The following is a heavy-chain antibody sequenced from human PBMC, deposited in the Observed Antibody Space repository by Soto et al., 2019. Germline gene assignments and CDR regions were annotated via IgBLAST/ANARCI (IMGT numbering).Heavy chain of an antibody. J-gene: IGHJ6*02. D-gene: IGHD2-2*01. CDR1: GGSISSYY. Sequence: SETLSLTCTVSGGSISSYYGSWIRQPPGKGLEWIGYIYYSGSTNYNPSLKSRVTISVDTSKNQFSLKLSSVTAADTAVYYCARAVYCSSTSCYLPYYYYYGMDVWGQGTTVTVSS. CDR3: ARAVYCSSTSCYLPYYYYYGMDV. CDR2: IYYSGST. V-gene: IGHV4-59*01.